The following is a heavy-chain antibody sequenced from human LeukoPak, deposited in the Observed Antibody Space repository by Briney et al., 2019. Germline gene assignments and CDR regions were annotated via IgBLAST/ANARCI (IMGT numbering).Heavy chain of an antibody. J-gene: IGHJ5*02. CDR2: IYHSGST. Sequence: SETLSLTCTVSGGSISSGSYYWGWIRQPPGKGLEWIGSIYHSGSTYYNPSLKSRVTISVDTSKNQFSLKLSSVTAADTAVYYCAREPGYCSGGSCYLGWFDPWGQGTLVTVSS. D-gene: IGHD2-15*01. CDR1: GGSISSGSYY. V-gene: IGHV4-39*07. CDR3: AREPGYCSGGSCYLGWFDP.